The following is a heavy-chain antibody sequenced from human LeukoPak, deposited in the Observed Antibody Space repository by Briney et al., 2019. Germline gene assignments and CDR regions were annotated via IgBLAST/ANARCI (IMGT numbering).Heavy chain of an antibody. CDR2: IYHSGST. CDR3: ATTTTAEQYYYYYMDV. V-gene: IGHV4-4*02. D-gene: IGHD1-26*01. CDR1: GGSISSSNW. J-gene: IGHJ6*03. Sequence: SETLSLTCAVSGGSISSSNWWSWVRQPPGKGLEWIGEIYHSGSTNYNPSLKSRVTISVDKSKNQFSLKLSSVTAADTAVYYCATTTTAEQYYYYYMDVWGKGTTVTVSS.